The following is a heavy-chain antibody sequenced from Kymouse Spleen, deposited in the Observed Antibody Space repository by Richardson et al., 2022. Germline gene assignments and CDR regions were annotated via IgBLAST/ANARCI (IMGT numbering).Heavy chain of an antibody. V-gene: IGHV3-33*01. CDR2: IWYDGSNK. CDR3: AREDYDFWSGYYNWFDP. CDR1: GFTFSSYG. D-gene: IGHD3-3*01. Sequence: QVQLVESGGGVVQPGRSLRLSCAASGFTFSSYGMHWVRQAPGKGLEWVAVIWYDGSNKYYADSVKGRFTISRDNSKNTLYLQMNSLRAEDTAVYYCAREDYDFWSGYYNWFDPWGQGTLVTVSS. J-gene: IGHJ5*02.